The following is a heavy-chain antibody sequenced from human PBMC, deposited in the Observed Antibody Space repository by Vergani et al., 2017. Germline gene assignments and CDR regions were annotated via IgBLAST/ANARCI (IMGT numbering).Heavy chain of an antibody. D-gene: IGHD3-10*01. CDR1: GGTFSSYA. J-gene: IGHJ6*03. V-gene: IGHV1-69*01. Sequence: QVQLVQSGAEVKKPGSSVKVSCKASGGTFSSYAISWVRQAPGEGLEWMGGVIPIFGTANYEQKFQGRVTITADESTSTDYMELSSLRSEDTAGYYCARASPGGPINYYYYYMDVWGKGTTVTVSS. CDR2: VIPIFGTA. CDR3: ARASPGGPINYYYYYMDV.